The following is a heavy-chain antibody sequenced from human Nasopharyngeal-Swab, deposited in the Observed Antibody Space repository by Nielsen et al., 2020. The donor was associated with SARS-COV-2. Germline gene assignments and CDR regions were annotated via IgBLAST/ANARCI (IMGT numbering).Heavy chain of an antibody. Sequence: SETLSLTCTVSGGSISSGSYYWSWIRQPAGKGLEWIGRILTNGSTNYNPSLKSRITISVDTSKNQFSPRLSSVTAADTAVYYCAKKDKLQHLDAFDIWGQGTVVTVSS. J-gene: IGHJ3*02. V-gene: IGHV4-61*02. CDR2: ILTNGST. CDR3: AKKDKLQHLDAFDI. D-gene: IGHD6-13*01. CDR1: GGSISSGSYY.